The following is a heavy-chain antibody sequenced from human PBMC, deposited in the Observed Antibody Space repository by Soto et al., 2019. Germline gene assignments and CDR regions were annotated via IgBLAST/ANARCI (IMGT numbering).Heavy chain of an antibody. D-gene: IGHD6-6*01. Sequence: ASVPVSCKASAGTFSRYAITWVLLAPGQGLEWMGGIIPIFGTANYAQKFQGRVTITADESTSTAYMELSSLRSEDTAVYYCSSSSFGPQGGPAYWGQGTLVTVSS. CDR1: AGTFSRYA. CDR2: IIPIFGTA. V-gene: IGHV1-69*13. J-gene: IGHJ4*02. CDR3: SSSSFGPQGGPAY.